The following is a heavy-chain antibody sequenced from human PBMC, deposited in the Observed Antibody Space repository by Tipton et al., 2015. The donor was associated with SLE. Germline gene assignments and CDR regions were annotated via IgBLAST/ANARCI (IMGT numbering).Heavy chain of an antibody. J-gene: IGHJ4*03. V-gene: IGHV4-39*07. D-gene: IGHD3-10*01. CDR2: VYYTGDT. Sequence: TLSLTCTVSGGSISSSSYYWAWIRQPPGKGLEWIGSVYYTGDTYSNPSLESRVTISVDTSKNQFSLKLTSVTAADTAVYYCARRGDYHGSGNYYNRYFDFWGRGTLVSVSS. CDR1: GGSISSSSYY. CDR3: ARRGDYHGSGNYYNRYFDF.